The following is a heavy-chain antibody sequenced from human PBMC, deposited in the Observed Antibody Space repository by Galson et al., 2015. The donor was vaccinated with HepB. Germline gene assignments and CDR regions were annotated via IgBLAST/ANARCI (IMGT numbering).Heavy chain of an antibody. V-gene: IGHV4-30-4*01. D-gene: IGHD6-19*01. J-gene: IGHJ4*02. CDR2: IYYSGST. CDR3: ASTSSGWYYFDY. Sequence: QVQLQASGPGLVKPSETLSLTCTVSGGSISSGDYYWSWIRQPPGKGLEWIGYIYYSGSTYYNPSLKSRVTISVDTSKNQFSLKLSSVTAADTAVDYCASTSSGWYYFDYWGQGTLVTVSS. CDR1: GGSISSGDYY.